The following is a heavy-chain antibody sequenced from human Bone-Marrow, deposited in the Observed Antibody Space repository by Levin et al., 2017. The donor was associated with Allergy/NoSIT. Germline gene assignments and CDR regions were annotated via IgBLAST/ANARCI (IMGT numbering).Heavy chain of an antibody. CDR3: AKGNTIFGVGRLDY. CDR2: ITGDGEDT. Sequence: LSLTCAASGFTFSNRAMTWVRQAAGKGLEWVSGITGDGEDTHYADSVKGRFTISRDNSKNTLYLQMNSLRAEDTAIYFCAKGNTIFGVGRLDYWGQGTLVTVSS. V-gene: IGHV3-23*01. CDR1: GFTFSNRA. J-gene: IGHJ4*02. D-gene: IGHD3-3*01.